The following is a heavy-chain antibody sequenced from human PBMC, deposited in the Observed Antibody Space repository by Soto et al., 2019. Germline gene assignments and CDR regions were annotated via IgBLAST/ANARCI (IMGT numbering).Heavy chain of an antibody. V-gene: IGHV1-18*01. D-gene: IGHD3-10*01. CDR2: INVYNGNT. CDR3: ARGVGSGTYYNQYNWFDP. CDR1: GYTFTNYG. Sequence: ASVKVSCKASGYTFTNYGISWVRQAPGQGLEWMGWINVYNGNTKYAQKVQGRVTMTTDTSTSTAYMELRSLRSDDTAVYYCARGVGSGTYYNQYNWFDPWRQGTQVTVSS. J-gene: IGHJ5*02.